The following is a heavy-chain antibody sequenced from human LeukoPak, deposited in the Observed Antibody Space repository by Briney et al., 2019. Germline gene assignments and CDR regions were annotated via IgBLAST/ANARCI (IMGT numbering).Heavy chain of an antibody. CDR1: GGSISSGDYY. D-gene: IGHD3-16*01. J-gene: IGHJ4*02. CDR3: ARGKEFSWGLDY. V-gene: IGHV4-30-4*01. CDR2: IYYSGST. Sequence: SETLSLTCTVSGGSISSGDYYWRWIRQPPGKGLEWIGYIYYSGSTYYNPSLKSRVTISVDTSKNQFSLKLSSVTAADTAVYYCARGKEFSWGLDYWGQGTLVTVSS.